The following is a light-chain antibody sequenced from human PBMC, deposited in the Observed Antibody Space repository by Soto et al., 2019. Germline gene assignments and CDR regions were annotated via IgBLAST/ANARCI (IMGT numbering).Light chain of an antibody. CDR2: HAS. V-gene: IGKV1-5*01. J-gene: IGKJ2*01. Sequence: DIQITHSPGTISSSXCARVTIAXXASQSISNWLAWYQQRPGMGPRLLIFHASTLGSGVPPRFSGSGSETEFTLTMSGLQPEDFATYYCQQGHSTPYTFGQGTKVDNK. CDR3: QQGHSTPYT. CDR1: QSISNW.